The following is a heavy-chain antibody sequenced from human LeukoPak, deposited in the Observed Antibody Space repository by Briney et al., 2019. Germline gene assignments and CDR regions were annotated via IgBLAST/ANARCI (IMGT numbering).Heavy chain of an antibody. CDR3: ARALWFAETFPAY. CDR2: ISSSSSTI. D-gene: IGHD3-10*01. J-gene: IGHJ4*02. CDR1: GFTFSNYG. Sequence: GGSLRLSCAASGFTFSNYGMSWVRQAPGKGLQWVSYISSSSSTIYYADSVKGRFTISRDNAKNSLYLQMNSLRAEDTAVYYCARALWFAETFPAYWGQGALVTVSS. V-gene: IGHV3-48*01.